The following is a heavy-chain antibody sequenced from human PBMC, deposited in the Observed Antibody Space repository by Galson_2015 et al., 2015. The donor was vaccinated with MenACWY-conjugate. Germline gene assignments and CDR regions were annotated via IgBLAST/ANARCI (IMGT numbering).Heavy chain of an antibody. J-gene: IGHJ4*02. V-gene: IGHV3-7*03. D-gene: IGHD6-6*01. Sequence: SLRLSCAASGFTFSSYWMSWVRQAPGKGLEWVAHINQDGSEKYYVDSVEGRFTISRDNAKNSLYLQMNSLRAEDTAVFYCARHPSSSFDCRGQGPLVTVSS. CDR1: GFTFSSYW. CDR2: INQDGSEK. CDR3: ARHPSSSFDC.